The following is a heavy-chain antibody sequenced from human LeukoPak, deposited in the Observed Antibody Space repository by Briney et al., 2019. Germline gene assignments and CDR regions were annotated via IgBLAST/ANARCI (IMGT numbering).Heavy chain of an antibody. D-gene: IGHD3-3*01. J-gene: IGHJ4*02. V-gene: IGHV3-30-3*01. CDR2: ISYDGTNK. CDR1: GFTFSSYA. Sequence: GGSLRLSCAASGFTFSSYAMHWVRQAPGKGLEWVAIISYDGTNKYYGDSVKGRFTISRDNSKNTLYLQMNSLRAEDTAVYYCARVEQYYDFWSGPTKYWGQGTLVTVSS. CDR3: ARVEQYYDFWSGPTKY.